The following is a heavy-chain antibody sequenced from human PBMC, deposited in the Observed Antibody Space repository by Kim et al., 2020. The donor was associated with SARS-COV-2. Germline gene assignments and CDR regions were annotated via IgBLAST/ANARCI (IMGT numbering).Heavy chain of an antibody. D-gene: IGHD4-17*01. V-gene: IGHV3-21*01. CDR3: ARDQGDYGPYYFDY. J-gene: IGHJ4*02. Sequence: ADSVKGRFTISRDNAKNSLYLQMNSLRAEDTAVYYCARDQGDYGPYYFDYWGQGTLVTVSS.